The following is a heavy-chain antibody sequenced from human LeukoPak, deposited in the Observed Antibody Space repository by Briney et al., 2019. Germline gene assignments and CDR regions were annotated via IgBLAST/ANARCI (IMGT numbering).Heavy chain of an antibody. D-gene: IGHD3-22*01. CDR2: INNDGSSA. CDR3: AKSWNYYDSSGDDALDI. V-gene: IGHV3-74*01. Sequence: GGSLRLSCAAPGFTFSSYWMHWVRQTPGKGLIYISRINNDGSSANYADSVRGRFTISRDNAENTLYLQMNSLRVEDTAVYYCAKSWNYYDSSGDDALDIWGQGTMVTVSS. J-gene: IGHJ3*02. CDR1: GFTFSSYW.